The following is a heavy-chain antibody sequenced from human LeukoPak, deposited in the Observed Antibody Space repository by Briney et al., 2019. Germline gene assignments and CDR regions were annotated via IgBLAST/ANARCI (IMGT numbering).Heavy chain of an antibody. CDR1: GFTFSDYY. D-gene: IGHD5-18*01. Sequence: PGGSLRLSCAASGFTFSDYYMSWIRQAPGKGLEWVSYISSSGRTIYYADSVKGRFTISRDNAKNSLYLQMNSLRAEDTAVYYCARGHSYGQYVLQFDYWGQGTLVTVSS. V-gene: IGHV3-11*01. CDR2: ISSSGRTI. CDR3: ARGHSYGQYVLQFDY. J-gene: IGHJ4*02.